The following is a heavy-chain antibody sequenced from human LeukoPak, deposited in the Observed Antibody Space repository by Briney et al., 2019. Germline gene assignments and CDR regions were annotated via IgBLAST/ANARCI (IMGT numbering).Heavy chain of an antibody. J-gene: IGHJ6*02. D-gene: IGHD1-26*01. CDR3: ARSLGATRYNLKYYFFYGLDV. V-gene: IGHV4-59*01. Sequence: PSETLSLTCTVSGASISTYYWSWIRQSPGKKLEWIGYLYSRGSPNYNPSLKRRVTISVDTSKNHFSLTLSSVTAADTAVYYCARSLGATRYNLKYYFFYGLDVWGQGTTVTVSS. CDR2: LYSRGSP. CDR1: GASISTYY.